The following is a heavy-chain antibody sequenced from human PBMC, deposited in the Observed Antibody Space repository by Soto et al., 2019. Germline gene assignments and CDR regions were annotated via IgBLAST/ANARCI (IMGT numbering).Heavy chain of an antibody. D-gene: IGHD3-3*01. CDR2: INTATGAA. V-gene: IGHV1-2*02. CDR3: ARGGGVGVAGSAAFDM. J-gene: IGHJ3*02. CDR1: GYPVTAYY. Sequence: QLHLVQSGAVVKKPGASVTVSCSASGYPVTAYYMHWVRQAPGRGLEWMGGINTATGAAKYTQTFEGRVTVTRDTSTSAVFMEMGGLTSADAAVFYCARGGGVGVAGSAAFDMWGQGTLVTVSS.